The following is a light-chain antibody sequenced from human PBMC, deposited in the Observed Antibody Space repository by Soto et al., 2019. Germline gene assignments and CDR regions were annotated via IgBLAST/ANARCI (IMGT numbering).Light chain of an antibody. CDR2: DVS. CDR1: SSDVGGYNY. J-gene: IGLJ2*01. V-gene: IGLV2-14*01. CDR3: SSYTSSSTVV. Sequence: QSALTQRASVSGSPGQSFTISCTGTSSDVGGYNYVSWYQQHPGKAPKLMIYDVSNRPSGVSNRFSGSKSGNTASLTISGLQAEDEADYYCSSYTSSSTVVFGGGTKLTVL.